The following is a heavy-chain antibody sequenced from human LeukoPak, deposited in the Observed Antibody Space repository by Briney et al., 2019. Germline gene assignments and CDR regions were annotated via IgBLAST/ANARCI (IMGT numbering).Heavy chain of an antibody. J-gene: IGHJ4*02. V-gene: IGHV3-74*01. CDR2: IDSDGSST. CDR1: GFSFSSYW. CDR3: ARLGGSSPFDY. Sequence: GGSQRLSCAASGFSFSSYWMHWVRQAPGKGLVWVSRIDSDGSSTTYAYSVKGRFTISRDNAKNTLYLQMNSLRADDTAVYYCARLGGSSPFDYWGQGTLVTVSS. D-gene: IGHD6-6*01.